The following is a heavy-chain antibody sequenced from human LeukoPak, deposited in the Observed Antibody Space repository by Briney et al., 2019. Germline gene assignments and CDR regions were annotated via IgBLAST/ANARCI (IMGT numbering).Heavy chain of an antibody. CDR2: LYWNADN. V-gene: IGHV2-5*01. D-gene: IGHD3-3*01. J-gene: IGHJ4*02. CDR3: AHYGEYRFLYYFDY. CDR1: GFSLPTSGVG. Sequence: SGPTLVNPTPTLTLTCTFSGFSLPTSGVGLGWIRQPPGRALEWRAPLYWNADNRYSPSLKSRLTITKDTSKNQVLLTMTNMGPVDTATYYYAHYGEYRFLYYFDYWGQGTLVTVSS.